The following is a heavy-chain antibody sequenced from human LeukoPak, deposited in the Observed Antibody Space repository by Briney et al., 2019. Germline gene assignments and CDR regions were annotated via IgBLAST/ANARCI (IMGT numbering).Heavy chain of an antibody. CDR2: ISDSGGST. V-gene: IGHV3-23*01. Sequence: GGSLRLSCAVSGITLSNYGMSWVRQAPGKGLEWVAGISDSGGSTNYADSVKGRFTISRDNAKNTLYLEMNSLRAEGTAVYYCAKDPYDFWSGSNDYWGQGTLVTVSS. CDR1: GITLSNYG. J-gene: IGHJ4*02. D-gene: IGHD3-3*01. CDR3: AKDPYDFWSGSNDY.